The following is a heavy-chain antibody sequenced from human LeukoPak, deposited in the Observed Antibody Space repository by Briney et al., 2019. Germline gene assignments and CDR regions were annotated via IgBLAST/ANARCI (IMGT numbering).Heavy chain of an antibody. D-gene: IGHD6-6*01. V-gene: IGHV4-31*03. J-gene: IGHJ6*03. CDR1: GGSISSGGYY. CDR3: ARSIAARRFLNLDYMDV. Sequence: PSQTLSLTCTVSGGSISSGGYYWSWIRQHPGKGLEWIGYIYYSGSTYYNPSLESRVTISVDTSKNQFSLKLSSVTAADTAVYYCARSIAARRFLNLDYMDVWGKGTTVTVSS. CDR2: IYYSGST.